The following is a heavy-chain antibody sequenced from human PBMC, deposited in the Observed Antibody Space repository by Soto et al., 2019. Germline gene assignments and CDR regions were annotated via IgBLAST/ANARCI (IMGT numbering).Heavy chain of an antibody. CDR2: INAGNGNT. J-gene: IGHJ3*02. CDR1: GYTFTSYA. V-gene: IGHV1-3*01. Sequence: GASVKVSCKASGYTFTSYAMHWVRQAPGQRLEWMGWINAGNGNTKYSQKFQGRVTITRDTSASTAYMELSSLRSDDTAVYYCARIRGSTSFPFDAFDIWGQGTMVTVSS. CDR3: ARIRGSTSFPFDAFDI. D-gene: IGHD3-10*01.